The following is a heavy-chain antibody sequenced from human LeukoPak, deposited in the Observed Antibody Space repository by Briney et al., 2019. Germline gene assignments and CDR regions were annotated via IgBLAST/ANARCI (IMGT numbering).Heavy chain of an antibody. J-gene: IGHJ4*02. V-gene: IGHV4-39*01. D-gene: IGHD3-10*01. Sequence: ASGTLSLTCSVSGGSISSSTSYWGWIRQPPGKGLEWIGTIYYSGSTYYNPSLKSRVTISVDTSKNQFSLKLGSVTAADTAVYYCARQTYGSGSYYNLDCWGQGTLVTVSS. CDR1: GGSISSSTSY. CDR2: IYYSGST. CDR3: ARQTYGSGSYYNLDC.